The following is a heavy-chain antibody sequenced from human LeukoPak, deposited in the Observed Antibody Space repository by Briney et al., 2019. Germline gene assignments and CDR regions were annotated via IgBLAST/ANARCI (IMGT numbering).Heavy chain of an antibody. D-gene: IGHD1-14*01. CDR3: ARGRRRWFDP. CDR1: GGSFSGYY. CDR2: INHSGST. V-gene: IGHV4-34*01. Sequence: SETLSLTCAVYGGSFSGYYWSWIRQPPGKGLEWIGEINHSGSTNYNPSLKSRVTISEDTSKNQFSLKLSSVTAADTAVYYCARGRRRWFDPWGQGTLVTVSS. J-gene: IGHJ5*02.